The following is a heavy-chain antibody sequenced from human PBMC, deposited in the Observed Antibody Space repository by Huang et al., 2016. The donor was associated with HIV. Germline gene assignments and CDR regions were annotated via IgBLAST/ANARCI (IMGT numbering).Heavy chain of an antibody. Sequence: DVQLVESGGALVQPGGSLKLSCAASGFTFSRYWMHWVRQAPGKGPIWGSLINGDGSSTSYTDSVKGRFTISRDNTKNIVYLQMNSLRAEDTAVYYCARGPRPLNYDSSGPGDYWGQGTLVTVSS. V-gene: IGHV3-74*01. D-gene: IGHD3-22*01. J-gene: IGHJ4*02. CDR1: GFTFSRYW. CDR3: ARGPRPLNYDSSGPGDY. CDR2: INGDGSST.